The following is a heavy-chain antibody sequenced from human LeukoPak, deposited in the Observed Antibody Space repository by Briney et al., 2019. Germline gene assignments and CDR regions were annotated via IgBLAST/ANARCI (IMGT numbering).Heavy chain of an antibody. V-gene: IGHV1-69*04. D-gene: IGHD3-3*01. CDR1: GYTFTDYY. Sequence: SVKVSCKASGYTFTDYYVHWVRQAPGQGLEWMGRIIPILGIANYAQKFQGRVTITADKSTSTAYMELSSLRSEDTAVYYCARDGVDLYYDFWSGYSEAFGIWGQGTMVTVSS. CDR2: IIPILGIA. J-gene: IGHJ3*02. CDR3: ARDGVDLYYDFWSGYSEAFGI.